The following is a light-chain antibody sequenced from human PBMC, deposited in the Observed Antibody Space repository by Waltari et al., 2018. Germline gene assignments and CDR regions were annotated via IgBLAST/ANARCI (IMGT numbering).Light chain of an antibody. J-gene: IGLJ1*01. CDR1: FSDVGRYDY. V-gene: IGLV2-14*03. Sequence: QSALTQPASVSGSPGQSITISCTGTFSDVGRYDYVSWYQQHPGKAPKLLIHDVTDRPSWLADRFAGSKSGNTASLTISGLQADDEADYYCTSYTSSTTTPYVFGTGTQVTV. CDR3: TSYTSSTTTPYV. CDR2: DVT.